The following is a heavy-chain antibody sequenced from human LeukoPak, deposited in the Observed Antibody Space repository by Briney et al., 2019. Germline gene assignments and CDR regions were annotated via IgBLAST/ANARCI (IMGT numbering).Heavy chain of an antibody. V-gene: IGHV1-18*01. J-gene: IGHJ6*03. Sequence: ASVKVSCKASGGTFSSYAISWVRQAPGQGLEWMGWITAYSGNTNYAQRLQGRVTMTTDTSTSTAYMELRSLRSDDTAVYYCVRDMRQSGYWGQNYYMDVWGTGTTVTVSS. CDR1: GGTFSSYA. D-gene: IGHD5-12*01. CDR3: VRDMRQSGYWGQNYYMDV. CDR2: ITAYSGNT.